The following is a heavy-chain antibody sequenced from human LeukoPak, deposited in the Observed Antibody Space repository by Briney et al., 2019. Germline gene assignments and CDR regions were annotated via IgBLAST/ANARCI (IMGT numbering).Heavy chain of an antibody. Sequence: ASVKVSCKASGGTFSSYAISWVRQAPGQGLEWMGRIIPILGIANYAQKFQGRVTITADKSTSTAYMELSSLRSEDTAVYYCARDVSVVRDLQLYGWFDPWGQGTLVTVSS. V-gene: IGHV1-69*04. CDR2: IIPILGIA. CDR3: ARDVSVVRDLQLYGWFDP. J-gene: IGHJ5*02. D-gene: IGHD3-10*01. CDR1: GGTFSSYA.